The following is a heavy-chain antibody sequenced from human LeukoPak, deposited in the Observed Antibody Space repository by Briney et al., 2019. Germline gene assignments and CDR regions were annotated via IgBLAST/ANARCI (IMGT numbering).Heavy chain of an antibody. J-gene: IGHJ4*02. CDR2: ISRSGGST. Sequence: PGGSLRLSCAASGFTFSSYSMNWVRQAPGKGLEWVSSISRSGGSTYYADCVKGRFTISRDNSKSTLYLQLSGLRAEDTAVYYCAKPATGTNSFDYWGQGTLVTVSS. D-gene: IGHD6-13*01. CDR1: GFTFSSYS. CDR3: AKPATGTNSFDY. V-gene: IGHV3-23*01.